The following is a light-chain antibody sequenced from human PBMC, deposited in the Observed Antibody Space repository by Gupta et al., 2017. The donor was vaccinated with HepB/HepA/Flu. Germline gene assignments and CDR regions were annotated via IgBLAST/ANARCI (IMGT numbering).Light chain of an antibody. CDR1: QSVRSY. CDR2: DAS. CDR3: QQRSNWPLT. Sequence: EIVLTQSPATLSLSPGEGATLSCRASQSVRSYLAWYQQKVGQAPRLLIYDASNRATGIPARFSGSGSGTEFTLTISSLEPEDFAVYYCQQRSNWPLTFGQGTKVEIK. V-gene: IGKV3-11*01. J-gene: IGKJ1*01.